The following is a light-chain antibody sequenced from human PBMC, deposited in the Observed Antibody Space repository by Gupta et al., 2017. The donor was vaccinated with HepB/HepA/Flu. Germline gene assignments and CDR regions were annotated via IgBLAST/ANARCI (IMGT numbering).Light chain of an antibody. J-gene: IGKJ5*01. Sequence: EIVLTQSPATLSLSPGERATLSCRASQSVRSYLAWYKQKPGQAPRLLIYDASNRDTGIPARFSGSGYGTDFTLTISSREPEDFAVYYCQQHSNWPPITFGQGTQVDIK. CDR2: DAS. CDR3: QQHSNWPPIT. CDR1: QSVRSY. V-gene: IGKV3-11*01.